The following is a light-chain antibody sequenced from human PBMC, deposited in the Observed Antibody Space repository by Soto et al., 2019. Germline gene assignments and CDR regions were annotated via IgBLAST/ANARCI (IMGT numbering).Light chain of an antibody. CDR1: SSNIGNNY. V-gene: IGLV1-51*01. Sequence: QSVLTQPPSVSAAPGQRVTISCSGSSSNIGNNYVSWYQQLPGTAPKLLIYDNNKRPSGIPGRFSGSKSGTSATLAITGLQTGDEADYYCGTWDSSLSAGVFGGGTKVTVL. CDR3: GTWDSSLSAGV. CDR2: DNN. J-gene: IGLJ2*01.